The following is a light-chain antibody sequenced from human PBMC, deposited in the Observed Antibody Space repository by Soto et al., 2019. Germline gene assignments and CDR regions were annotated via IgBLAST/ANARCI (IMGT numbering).Light chain of an antibody. CDR2: EVS. CDR1: SSDVSNYNA. J-gene: IGLJ1*01. V-gene: IGLV2-14*01. CDR3: SSYRSDTTFV. Sequence: QSVLTQPASVSGSPGQSITISCTGTSSDVSNYNAVSWCQQHPGKAPKLIIYEVSNRPSGVSNRFSGSKSGNTASLTISGLQAEDEADYYCSSYRSDTTFVFGTGTKLTVL.